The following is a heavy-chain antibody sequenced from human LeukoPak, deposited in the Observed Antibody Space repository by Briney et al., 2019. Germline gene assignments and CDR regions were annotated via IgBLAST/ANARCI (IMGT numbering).Heavy chain of an antibody. CDR1: GYTFTGPY. V-gene: IGHV1-2*02. CDR2: INPNSGGT. CDR3: ARVEYCTKGVCINFDL. J-gene: IGHJ4*02. Sequence: ASVKVSCKASGYTFTGPYIHWMRQAPGQGLERMGWINPNSGGTKYAQKFQGRVTVTRDTSTSTAYMELSGLRADDTAAYYCARVEYCTKGVCINFDLWGQGTLVTVSS. D-gene: IGHD2-8*01.